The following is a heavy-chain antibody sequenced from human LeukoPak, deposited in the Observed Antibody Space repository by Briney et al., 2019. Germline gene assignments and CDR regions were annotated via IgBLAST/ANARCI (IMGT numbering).Heavy chain of an antibody. CDR1: GYPFTGYY. CDR3: ARGPGPFDY. V-gene: IGHV1-2*02. CDR2: INPNSGGT. Sequence: GASVKVSCKASGYPFTGYYMQWVRQAPGQGLEWMGWINPNSGGTNYAQKFQGRVTMTRDTSISTAYMELSSLRSEDTAVYYCARGPGPFDYWGQGTLVTVSS. J-gene: IGHJ4*02.